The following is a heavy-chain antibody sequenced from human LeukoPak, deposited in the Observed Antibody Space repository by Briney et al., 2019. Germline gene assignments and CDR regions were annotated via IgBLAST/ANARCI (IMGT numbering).Heavy chain of an antibody. CDR1: GFTFSNSA. CDR2: ISGSGGST. V-gene: IGHV3-23*01. J-gene: IGHJ4*02. CDR3: ARGVMTVDY. Sequence: GGSLRLSCAPSGFTFSNSAMNWVRHARGKGLEWVSRISGSGGSTYYTDCVKGRFTISRDNSKNTLYLHMNSVRAEDTAVYYWARGVMTVDYWGQGTLVTVSS. D-gene: IGHD2-21*02.